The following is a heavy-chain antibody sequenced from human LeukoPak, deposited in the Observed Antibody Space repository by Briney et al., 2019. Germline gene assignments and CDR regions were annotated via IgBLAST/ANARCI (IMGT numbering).Heavy chain of an antibody. CDR3: ARVNSISRDAFDI. CDR2: IYHSGST. J-gene: IGHJ3*02. D-gene: IGHD6-13*01. V-gene: IGHV4-38-2*02. Sequence: PSETLSLTCTVPGYSISSGYYWAWIRQPPGKGLEWIGSIYHSGSTYYNPSLKSRVTISVDTSKNQFSLKLSSLTAADTAVFYCARVNSISRDAFDIWGQGTMVTVSS. CDR1: GYSISSGYY.